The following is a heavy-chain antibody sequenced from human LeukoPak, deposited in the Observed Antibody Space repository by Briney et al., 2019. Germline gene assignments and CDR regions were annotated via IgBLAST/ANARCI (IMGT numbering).Heavy chain of an antibody. V-gene: IGHV1-69*06. CDR3: ARSPMAYFDY. Sequence: SVKVSCKASGGTFSSYAISWLRRAPGQGLEWRGGIIPIFGTANYAQKFQGRVTITADKSTSTAYMGLSSLRSEDTAVYYCARSPMAYFDYWGQGTLVTVSS. D-gene: IGHD5-24*01. J-gene: IGHJ4*02. CDR1: GGTFSSYA. CDR2: IIPIFGTA.